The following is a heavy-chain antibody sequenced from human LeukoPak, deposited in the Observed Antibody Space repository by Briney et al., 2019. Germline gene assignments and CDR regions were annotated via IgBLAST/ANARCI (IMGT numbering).Heavy chain of an antibody. Sequence: GGSLRLSCAASGFTFSNAWMAWVRHAPGKGLVWVSRINSDGSSTSYADSVKGRFTISRDNAKNTLYLQMNSLRAEDTAVYYCASSPGIAVVWGQGTLVTVSS. CDR1: GFTFSNAW. V-gene: IGHV3-74*01. J-gene: IGHJ4*02. CDR2: INSDGSST. CDR3: ASSPGIAVV. D-gene: IGHD6-19*01.